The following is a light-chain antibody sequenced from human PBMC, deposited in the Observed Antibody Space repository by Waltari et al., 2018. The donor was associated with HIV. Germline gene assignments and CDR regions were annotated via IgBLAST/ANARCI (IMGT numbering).Light chain of an antibody. CDR3: MQALQTPWT. CDR2: LGS. J-gene: IGKJ1*01. Sequence: DIVMPQSPLSLPVTPGEPASISCRSSQRLLHSNGYNYLDWYLQKPGQSPKLRIYLGSNRASGVPDRFSGSGAGTDFTLKISRVEAEDVGVYYCMQALQTPWTFGQGTKVEIK. V-gene: IGKV2-28*01. CDR1: QRLLHSNGYNY.